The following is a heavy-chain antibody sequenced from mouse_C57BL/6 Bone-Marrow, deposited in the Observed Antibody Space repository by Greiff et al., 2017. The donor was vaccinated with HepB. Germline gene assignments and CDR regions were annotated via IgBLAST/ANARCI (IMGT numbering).Heavy chain of an antibody. CDR3: ARREAWGNYVGGFAY. J-gene: IGHJ3*01. Sequence: QVHVKQSGAELVKPGASVKMSCKASGYTFTTYPIEWMKQNHGKSLEWIGNFHPYNDDTKYNEKFKGKATLTVEKSSSTVYLELSRLTSDDSAVYYCARREAWGNYVGGFAYWGQGTLVTVSA. CDR2: FHPYNDDT. D-gene: IGHD2-1*01. V-gene: IGHV1-47*01. CDR1: GYTFTTYP.